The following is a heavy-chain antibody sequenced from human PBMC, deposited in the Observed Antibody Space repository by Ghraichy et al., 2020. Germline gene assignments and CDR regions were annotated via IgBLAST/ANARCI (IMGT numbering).Heavy chain of an antibody. J-gene: IGHJ6*03. CDR1: GGSISSYY. CDR3: ARQDFYYYMDV. Sequence: SETLSLTCTVSGGSISSYYWSWIRQPPGKRLEWIGYIYNTGSTNYNPSLNGRATISLDTSRNQFSRKLRSVTAADTAVYYCARQDFYYYMDVWGKGTTVTVSS. CDR2: IYNTGST. V-gene: IGHV4-59*08.